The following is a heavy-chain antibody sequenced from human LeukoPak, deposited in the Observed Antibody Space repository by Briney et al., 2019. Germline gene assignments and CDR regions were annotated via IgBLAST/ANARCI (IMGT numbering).Heavy chain of an antibody. CDR3: AREVVAAAGTVDY. J-gene: IGHJ4*02. CDR1: GGSISSSNW. CDR2: IYHSGST. Sequence: TSSETLSLTCAVSGGSISSSNWWSWVRQPPGKGLEWIGEIYHSGSTNYNPSLKSRVTISVDTSKNQFSLKLTSVTAADTAVYYCAREVVAAAGTVDYWGQGTLVTVSS. V-gene: IGHV4-4*02. D-gene: IGHD6-13*01.